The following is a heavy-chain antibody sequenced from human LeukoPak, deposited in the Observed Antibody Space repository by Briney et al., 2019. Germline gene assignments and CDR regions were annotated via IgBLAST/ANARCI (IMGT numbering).Heavy chain of an antibody. Sequence: SVKVSCKASGFTFTSSAMQWVRQARGQRLEWIGWIVVGSGNTNYAQKFQERVTITRDMSTSTAYMELSSLRSEDTAVYYCAADLWCSGGSCYSDSSGWYSNYWGQGTLVTVSS. V-gene: IGHV1-58*02. D-gene: IGHD2-15*01. CDR3: AADLWCSGGSCYSDSSGWYSNY. CDR2: IVVGSGNT. J-gene: IGHJ4*02. CDR1: GFTFTSSA.